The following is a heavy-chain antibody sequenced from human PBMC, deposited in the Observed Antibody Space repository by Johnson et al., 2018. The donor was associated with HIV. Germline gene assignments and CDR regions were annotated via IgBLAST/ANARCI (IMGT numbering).Heavy chain of an antibody. J-gene: IGHJ3*02. CDR1: GFTFSSYA. V-gene: IGHV3-30-3*01. CDR2: ISYDGSNK. Sequence: QVQLVESGGGVVQPGRSLRLSCAASGFTFSSYAMHWVRQAPGKGLEWVAVISYDGSNKYYADSVKGRFTISRDNSKNTLYLQMNSLRAEDTAVYYCAKVGIAAAGDDAFDIWGQGTKVTVSS. D-gene: IGHD6-13*01. CDR3: AKVGIAAAGDDAFDI.